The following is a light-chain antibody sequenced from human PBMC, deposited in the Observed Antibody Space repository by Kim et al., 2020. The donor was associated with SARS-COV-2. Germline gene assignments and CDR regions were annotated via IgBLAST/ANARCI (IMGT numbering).Light chain of an antibody. CDR3: QQYNSYPYT. Sequence: SGGHTVPLSCGTWRGSSNYLAWFQQKPGKAPTSLIYAASSSQSGLPSMVSGSRSGTDFTLTISSLQPEDFATYYCQQYNSYPYTFGQGTKLEIK. CDR1: RGSSNY. J-gene: IGKJ2*01. CDR2: AAS. V-gene: IGKV1-16*01.